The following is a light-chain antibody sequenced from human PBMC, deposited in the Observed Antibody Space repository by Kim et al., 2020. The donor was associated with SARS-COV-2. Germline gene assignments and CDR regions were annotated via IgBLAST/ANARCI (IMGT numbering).Light chain of an antibody. CDR2: GKN. CDR1: SLRSYY. CDR3: NSRDSNDNVV. Sequence: VALEQTVRITCQGDSLRSYYATWYQQKPGQAPILIIYGKNNRPSGIPDRFSGSGSGNTASLTITGTQAGDEADYYCNSRDSNDNVVFGGGTQLTVL. V-gene: IGLV3-19*01. J-gene: IGLJ2*01.